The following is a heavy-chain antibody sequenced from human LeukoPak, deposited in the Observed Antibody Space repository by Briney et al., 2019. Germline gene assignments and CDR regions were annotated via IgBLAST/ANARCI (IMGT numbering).Heavy chain of an antibody. Sequence: GRSLRLSCAASGFTFSSYAMHWVRQAPGKGLEWVAVISYDGSNKYYADSVKSRFTISRDNSKNTLYLQMNSLRAEDTAVYYCARDFAVVPAADGAIYYYYGMDVWGQGTTVTVSS. J-gene: IGHJ6*02. CDR2: ISYDGSNK. V-gene: IGHV3-30-3*01. CDR3: ARDFAVVPAADGAIYYYYGMDV. D-gene: IGHD2-2*01. CDR1: GFTFSSYA.